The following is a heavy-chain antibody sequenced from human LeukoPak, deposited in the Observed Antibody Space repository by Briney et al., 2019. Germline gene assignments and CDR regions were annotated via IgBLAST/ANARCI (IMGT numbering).Heavy chain of an antibody. CDR1: GGSISSGSYY. CDR2: IYSSGST. Sequence: SETLSLTCTVSGGSISSGSYYWSWIRQPAGKGLEWIGRIYSSGSTNYNPSLWSRLSISIDTYRNQFSLRLSSVTAADTAIYYCARDRSYYSDTGADYWGQGIMVIVSS. J-gene: IGHJ4*02. D-gene: IGHD3-22*01. V-gene: IGHV4-61*02. CDR3: ARDRSYYSDTGADY.